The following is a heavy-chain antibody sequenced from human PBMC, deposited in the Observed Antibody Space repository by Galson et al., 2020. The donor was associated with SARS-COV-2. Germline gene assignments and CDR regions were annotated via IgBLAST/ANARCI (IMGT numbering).Heavy chain of an antibody. J-gene: IGHJ4*02. D-gene: IGHD1-26*01. Sequence: SETLSLTCTVSGGSLSSSSSYWSWLRQTAGKGLEWLGRIYISERTNYNPSLKSRVTIAADTSKNQFSLRLTSVTAADTAVYYCARESRWELYFDYWGQGSLVTVSS. CDR2: IYISERT. CDR1: GGSLSSSSSY. CDR3: ARESRWELYFDY. V-gene: IGHV4-61*02.